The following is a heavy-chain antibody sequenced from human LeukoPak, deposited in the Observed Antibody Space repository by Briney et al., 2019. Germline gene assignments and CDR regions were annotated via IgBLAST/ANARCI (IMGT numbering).Heavy chain of an antibody. J-gene: IGHJ3*02. V-gene: IGHV4-30-4*01. CDR3: ARVPDYGDRGDSFDI. Sequence: SQTLSLTCTVSGASISSGNYYWSWIRQPPGKGLEWIGYIYNRGSTYYNPSLQSRVTISVDTSNNPFSLKLSSVTAADTAVYYCARVPDYGDRGDSFDIWGQGTMVTVSS. D-gene: IGHD4-17*01. CDR2: IYNRGST. CDR1: GASISSGNYY.